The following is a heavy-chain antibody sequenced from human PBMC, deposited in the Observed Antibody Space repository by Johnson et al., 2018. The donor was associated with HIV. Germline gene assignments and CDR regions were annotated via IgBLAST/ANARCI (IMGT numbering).Heavy chain of an antibody. V-gene: IGHV3-30-3*01. J-gene: IGHJ3*02. Sequence: QVQLVESGGGVVQPGTSLRLSCAASGFTFSYYAIFWVRQAPGKGLEWVAVISHDGSNKYYADSVKGRFTISRYNSKNTLYLQMNSLRPEDTAVYFCAKDVSVVTPSGSFDIWGQGTRVTVSS. CDR2: ISHDGSNK. CDR3: AKDVSVVTPSGSFDI. D-gene: IGHD4-23*01. CDR1: GFTFSYYA.